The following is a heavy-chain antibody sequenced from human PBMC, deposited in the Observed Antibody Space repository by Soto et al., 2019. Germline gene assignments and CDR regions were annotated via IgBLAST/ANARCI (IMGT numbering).Heavy chain of an antibody. V-gene: IGHV4-61*01. CDR3: ARTSTGYGYVDF. Sequence: QVQLHESGPGLLKPSETLSLTCSVAGDSVSRGSHSWTWTRQPPGKGLEFLGYIYYTGSTNYNPSLKSRVTISVDTSKNQISLMLTSVTAADTAVYYCARTSTGYGYVDFWGHGILVTVSS. J-gene: IGHJ4*01. D-gene: IGHD2-15*01. CDR2: IYYTGST. CDR1: GDSVSRGSHS.